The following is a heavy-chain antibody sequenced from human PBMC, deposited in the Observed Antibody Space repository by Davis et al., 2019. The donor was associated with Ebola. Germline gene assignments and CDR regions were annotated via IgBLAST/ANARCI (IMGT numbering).Heavy chain of an antibody. Sequence: GESLKISCAASGFSFTYYSMNWVRQAPGKGLEWVAYISGGYTYYAESVKGRFTISRDSAKDSLYLHMDSLRDDDTAVYYCARVYKWGFDFWGQGTLVTVSS. CDR1: GFSFTYYS. J-gene: IGHJ4*02. CDR3: ARVYKWGFDF. V-gene: IGHV3-48*02. D-gene: IGHD1-20*01. CDR2: ISGGYT.